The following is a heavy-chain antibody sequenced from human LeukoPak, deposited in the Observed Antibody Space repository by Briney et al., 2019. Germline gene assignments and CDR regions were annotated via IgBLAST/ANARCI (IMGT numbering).Heavy chain of an antibody. CDR1: GFTFSGYA. V-gene: IGHV3-23*01. CDR3: AKEGLVNFYYFDS. J-gene: IGHJ4*02. D-gene: IGHD1-26*01. Sequence: GGSLRLSCTASGFTFSGYAMTWVRRAPGRGLEWVSAISGSGGSTYYADSVKGRFTIFRDNSKNTLYLQMNSLRAADTAVYYCAKEGLVNFYYFDSWGQGTLVTVSS. CDR2: ISGSGGST.